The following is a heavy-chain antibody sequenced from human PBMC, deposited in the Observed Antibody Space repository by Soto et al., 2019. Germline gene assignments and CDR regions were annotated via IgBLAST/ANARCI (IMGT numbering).Heavy chain of an antibody. J-gene: IGHJ6*03. CDR2: INPNSGAT. V-gene: IGHV1-2*02. D-gene: IGHD1-26*01. CDR1: GSPFTDYS. Sequence: APVKVSCKASGSPFTDYSVHWVRQAPGQGLEWMGWINPNSGATKSAQKLQGRVTLTRDTSMSTAYMELNRLRSAHPAVHYCWRSKPDHKHSNAKNDYLRHGVRKRPRQGLGKIGWIKRRSGGSEAGQKGERRGNGT. CDR3: WRSKPDHKHSNAKNDYLRHGVRKRPRQGLGKIGWIKRRSGGSEAGQKGER.